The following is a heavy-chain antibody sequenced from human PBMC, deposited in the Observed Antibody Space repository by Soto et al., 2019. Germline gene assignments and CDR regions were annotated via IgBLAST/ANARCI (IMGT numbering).Heavy chain of an antibody. D-gene: IGHD4-17*01. J-gene: IGHJ6*02. CDR1: GFTFSSYA. V-gene: IGHV3-30-3*01. CDR3: ARDLPLYYGEYYYGMDV. Sequence: HPGGSLRLSCAASGFTFSSYAMHWVRQAPGKGPEWVAVISYDGSNKYYADSVKGRFTISRDNSKNTLYLQMNSLRAEDTAVYYCARDLPLYYGEYYYGMDVWGQGTTVTVSS. CDR2: ISYDGSNK.